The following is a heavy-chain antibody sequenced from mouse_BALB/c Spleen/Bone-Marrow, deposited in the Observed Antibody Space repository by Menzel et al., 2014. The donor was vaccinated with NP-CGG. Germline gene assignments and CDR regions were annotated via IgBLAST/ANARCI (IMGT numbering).Heavy chain of an antibody. J-gene: IGHJ3*01. D-gene: IGHD1-1*01. Sequence: EVQLQQSGTVLARPGASVKMSCKASGYTFTSYWMHWVKQRPGQGLEWIGAIYPGNSDTSYNQKFKGKAKLTAVTSTSTAYMELSSLTNEDSAVYYCTRVYYYGSAWFAYWGQGTLVTVSA. V-gene: IGHV1-5*01. CDR3: TRVYYYGSAWFAY. CDR2: IYPGNSDT. CDR1: GYTFTSYW.